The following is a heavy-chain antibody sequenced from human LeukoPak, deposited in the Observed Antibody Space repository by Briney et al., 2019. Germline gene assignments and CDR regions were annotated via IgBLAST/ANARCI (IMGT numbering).Heavy chain of an antibody. Sequence: GASVKVSCKVSGYTLTELSMHWVRQAPGKGLEWMGGFDPEDGETIYAQKFQGRVTMTEDTSTDTAYMELSSLRSEDTAVYYCATPAPSSSGWYLYYFDYWGQGTLVTVSS. D-gene: IGHD6-19*01. J-gene: IGHJ4*02. CDR3: ATPAPSSSGWYLYYFDY. V-gene: IGHV1-24*01. CDR2: FDPEDGET. CDR1: GYTLTELS.